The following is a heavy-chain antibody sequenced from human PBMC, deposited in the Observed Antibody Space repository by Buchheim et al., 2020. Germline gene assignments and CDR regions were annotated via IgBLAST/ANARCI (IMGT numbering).Heavy chain of an antibody. D-gene: IGHD3-22*01. CDR3: ARVGAPVKYYYDSSGYYYPFQH. V-gene: IGHV1-69*01. CDR1: GGTFSSYA. J-gene: IGHJ1*01. CDR2: IIPIFGTA. Sequence: QVQLVQSGAEVKKPGSSVKVSCKASGGTFSSYAISWVRQAPGQGLEGMGGIIPIFGTANYAQKFQGRVTITADESTSTAYMELRSLRSEDTAVYYCARVGAPVKYYYDSSGYYYPFQHWGQGTL.